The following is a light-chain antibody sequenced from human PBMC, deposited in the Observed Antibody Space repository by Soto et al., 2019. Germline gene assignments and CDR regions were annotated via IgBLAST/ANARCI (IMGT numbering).Light chain of an antibody. CDR2: TVT. CDR3: CSYAGSSSYV. J-gene: IGLJ1*01. Sequence: QSVLAQPRSVSGSPGQSGTLSCTGTSSDIGGYNYVSWYQQHPGKAPKLMIYTVTKRPSGVPDRFSGSKSDNTASLTIPGLQADDEADYYCCSYAGSSSYVFGTGTKVTVL. CDR1: SSDIGGYNY. V-gene: IGLV2-11*01.